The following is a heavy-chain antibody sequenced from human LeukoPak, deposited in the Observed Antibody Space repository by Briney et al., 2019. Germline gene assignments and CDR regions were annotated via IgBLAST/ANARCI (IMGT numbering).Heavy chain of an antibody. D-gene: IGHD3-22*01. J-gene: IGHJ4*02. CDR2: IHQSGST. CDR1: GGSISSDNW. Sequence: PSGTLSLTCAVSGGSISSDNWWSWVRQPPGKGLEWVGEIHQSGSTNYNPSLKSRVTITVDKSKSQFSLKPGSVTAADTAVYYCARRNYYDSTGYYNNWGRGTLVTVSS. V-gene: IGHV4-4*02. CDR3: ARRNYYDSTGYYNN.